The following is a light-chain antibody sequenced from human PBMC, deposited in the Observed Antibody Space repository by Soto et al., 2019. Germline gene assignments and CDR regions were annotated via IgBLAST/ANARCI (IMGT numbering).Light chain of an antibody. J-gene: IGKJ5*01. CDR3: QQRAIWPVS. V-gene: IGKV3-11*01. Sequence: EIVLTQSPAPLSLSPGELATLSCRASQSVSGHLAWYQQKPGLAPRLLIYVASNRATGIPARFSGSGSGTDFTLTISSLEPEDFAVYYCQQRAIWPVSFGQGTRLEIK. CDR1: QSVSGH. CDR2: VAS.